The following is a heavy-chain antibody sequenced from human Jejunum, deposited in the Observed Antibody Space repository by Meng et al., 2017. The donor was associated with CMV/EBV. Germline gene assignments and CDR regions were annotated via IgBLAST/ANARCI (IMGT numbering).Heavy chain of an antibody. J-gene: IGHJ3*02. CDR1: YTFTTYG. V-gene: IGHV1-18*01. CDR3: ARDGYSSSSYDAFDT. D-gene: IGHD6-6*01. CDR2: ISAYNGNT. Sequence: YTFTTYGVSWVRQAPGQGLEWMGWISAYNGNTDYAQKFQGRVTMTTDTSTSTAYMDLRSLRSDDTALYYCARDGYSSSSYDAFDTWGQGTMVTVSS.